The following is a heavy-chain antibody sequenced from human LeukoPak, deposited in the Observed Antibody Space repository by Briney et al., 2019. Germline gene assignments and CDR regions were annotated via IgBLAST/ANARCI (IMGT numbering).Heavy chain of an antibody. CDR3: ARGAADPDY. J-gene: IGHJ4*02. Sequence: GESLKISCAASGFTFSSYGMHWVRQAPGKGLEWVAVIWFDGSNKYYADSVKGRFTISRDNSKNTLYLQMNSLRAEDTAVYYCARGAADPDYWGQGTLVTVSS. CDR1: GFTFSSYG. CDR2: IWFDGSNK. D-gene: IGHD6-13*01. V-gene: IGHV3-33*01.